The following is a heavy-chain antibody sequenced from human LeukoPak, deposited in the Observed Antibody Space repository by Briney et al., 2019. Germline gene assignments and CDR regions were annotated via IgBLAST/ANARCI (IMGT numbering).Heavy chain of an antibody. J-gene: IGHJ4*02. V-gene: IGHV3-21*01. CDR1: GFTFSSYS. CDR3: ARDPGEMATNPTISDY. CDR2: ISSSSSYI. Sequence: GGSLRLSCAASGFTFSSYSMNWVRQAPGKGLEWVSSISSSSSYIYYADSVKGRFTISRDNAKNSLYLQMNSLRAEDTDVYYCARDPGEMATNPTISDYWGQGTLVTVSS. D-gene: IGHD5-24*01.